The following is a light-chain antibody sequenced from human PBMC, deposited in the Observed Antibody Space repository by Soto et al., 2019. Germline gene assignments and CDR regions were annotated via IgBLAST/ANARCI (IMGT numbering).Light chain of an antibody. J-gene: IGKJ2*01. V-gene: IGKV1-33*01. CDR1: QDISNY. CDR2: DAS. Sequence: DIQMTQSPSSLSASVGDRVTITCQASQDISNYLNWYQQKPGKAPKLLIYDASNLETGVPSRFSGSGSGTAFTFTISSLQHEDIATYYCQQYWTFGQGTKLEIK. CDR3: QQYWT.